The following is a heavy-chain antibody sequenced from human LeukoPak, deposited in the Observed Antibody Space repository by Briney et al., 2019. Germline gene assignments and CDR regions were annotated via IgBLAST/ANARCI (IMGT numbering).Heavy chain of an antibody. V-gene: IGHV4-59*01. Sequence: SETLSLTCTASGESISGFYWTWIRQPPGKGLEWIGYIYYSGSTNYNPSLKSRVTISVDTSKNQFSLKLSSVTAADTAVYYCARGVVIAPQTFDYWGQGTLVTVSS. J-gene: IGHJ4*02. CDR1: GESISGFY. D-gene: IGHD2-21*01. CDR3: ARGVVIAPQTFDY. CDR2: IYYSGST.